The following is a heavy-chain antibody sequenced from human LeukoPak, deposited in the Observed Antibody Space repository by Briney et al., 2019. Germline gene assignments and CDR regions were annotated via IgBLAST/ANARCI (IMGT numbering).Heavy chain of an antibody. D-gene: IGHD2-15*01. V-gene: IGHV4-34*01. CDR1: GGSFSGYH. CDR3: ARPLGYCSDSRCPQPWFDP. CDR2: SNHIGRT. Sequence: SETLSLTCAVYGGSFSGYHWTWIRQLPGKGLEWIGESNHIGRTNYNPSLKTRVTISVDTSKNHFSLKLSSVTAADTAVYYCARPLGYCSDSRCPQPWFDPWGQGTLVTVSS. J-gene: IGHJ5*02.